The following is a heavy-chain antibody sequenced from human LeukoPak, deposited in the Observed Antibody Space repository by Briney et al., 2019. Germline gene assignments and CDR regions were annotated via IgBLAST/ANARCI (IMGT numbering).Heavy chain of an antibody. V-gene: IGHV1-69*04. J-gene: IGHJ5*02. CDR1: GGTFSSYA. Sequence: SVKVSCKASGGTFSSYAISWVRQAPGQGLEWMGRIIPILGIANYAQKFQGRVTITADKSTSTAYMELSSLRPEDTAVYYCARGPKNYYDSSGYPRFDPWGQGTLVTVSS. CDR3: ARGPKNYYDSSGYPRFDP. CDR2: IIPILGIA. D-gene: IGHD3-22*01.